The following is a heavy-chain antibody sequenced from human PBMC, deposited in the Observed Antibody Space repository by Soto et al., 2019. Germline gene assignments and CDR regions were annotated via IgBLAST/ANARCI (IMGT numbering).Heavy chain of an antibody. J-gene: IGHJ4*02. D-gene: IGHD2-15*01. Sequence: EVQLLESGGGLVQPGGSLRLSCAASGFTFRTQAMSWVRQSPGKGLEWVSSISGSGSSTFYADSVKGRLTISRDNSNNTLYLQMNSLRAEDTAVYYCATIVDCTTSSCYWGYYFDSWGQGSLVTVSS. CDR2: ISGSGSST. V-gene: IGHV3-23*01. CDR3: ATIVDCTTSSCYWGYYFDS. CDR1: GFTFRTQA.